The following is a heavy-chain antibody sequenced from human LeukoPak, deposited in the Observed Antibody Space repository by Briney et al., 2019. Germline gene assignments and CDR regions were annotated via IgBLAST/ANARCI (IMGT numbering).Heavy chain of an antibody. D-gene: IGHD6-13*01. CDR3: AKRGAAAAADFDY. CDR1: GYTFTGYY. V-gene: IGHV1-2*02. CDR2: INPNSGGT. J-gene: IGHJ4*02. Sequence: GESLKISCKASGYTFTGYYMHWVRQAPGQGLEWMGWINPNSGGTNYAQKFQGRVTMTRDTSISTAYMELSRLRSDDTAVYYCAKRGAAAAADFDYWGQGTLVTVSS.